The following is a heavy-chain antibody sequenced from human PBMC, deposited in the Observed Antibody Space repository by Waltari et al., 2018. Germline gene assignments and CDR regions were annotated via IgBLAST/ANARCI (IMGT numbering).Heavy chain of an antibody. Sequence: QVQLVESGGGVVQPGNSLRLSCTASGFTLRTHGLHWVRQGPGKGVGWVAIIRVSGNAKYYADSGNGRFTVSRDNSKNTLYLQMNSLTADDTAMYYCARVANVAYYYSAGFDYWGLGTLVTVSS. CDR2: IRVSGNAK. CDR1: GFTLRTHG. CDR3: ARVANVAYYYSAGFDY. V-gene: IGHV3-33*01. D-gene: IGHD3-22*01. J-gene: IGHJ4*02.